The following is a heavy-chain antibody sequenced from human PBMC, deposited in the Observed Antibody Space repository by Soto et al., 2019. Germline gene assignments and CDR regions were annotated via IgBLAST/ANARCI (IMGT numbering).Heavy chain of an antibody. CDR1: GFAFNNYG. Sequence: KPGGSLRLSCTVSGFAFNNYGINWVRQAPGKGLEWVSSISKSDYTYYSDSVKGRFAISRDNAKSSVSLQMNTLRVADTAVYYCAREDSIIIPAVSGIWGQGTRGTASS. J-gene: IGHJ4*02. V-gene: IGHV3-21*01. CDR3: AREDSIIIPAVSGI. CDR2: ISKSDYT. D-gene: IGHD3-22*01.